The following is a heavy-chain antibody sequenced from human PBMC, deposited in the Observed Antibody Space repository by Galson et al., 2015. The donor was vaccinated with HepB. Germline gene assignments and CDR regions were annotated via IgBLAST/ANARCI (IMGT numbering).Heavy chain of an antibody. CDR3: ARDSYDETTVVTFDY. J-gene: IGHJ4*02. CDR2: TYYRSKWYN. CDR1: GDSVSSNSAA. V-gene: IGHV6-1*01. Sequence: CAISGDSVSSNSAAWNWIRQSPSRGLEWLGRTYYRSKWYNDYAVSVKSRITINPDTSENQFSLQLNSVTPEDTAVYYCARDSYDETTVVTFDYWGQGTLVTVSS. D-gene: IGHD4-23*01.